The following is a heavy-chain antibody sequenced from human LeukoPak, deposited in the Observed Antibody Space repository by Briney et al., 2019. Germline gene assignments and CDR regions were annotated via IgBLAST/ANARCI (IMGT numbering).Heavy chain of an antibody. CDR3: ARDAAAGLDY. CDR1: GGSISSYY. CDR2: IYYSGST. D-gene: IGHD6-13*01. J-gene: IGHJ4*02. V-gene: IGHV4-59*01. Sequence: SETLSLTCTVSGGSISSYYWSWIRQPPGKGLEWIGYIYYSGSTNYNPSLKSRVTISVDTSKNQFSLKLSSVTAADTAVYYCARDAAAGLDYWGQGTLITVSS.